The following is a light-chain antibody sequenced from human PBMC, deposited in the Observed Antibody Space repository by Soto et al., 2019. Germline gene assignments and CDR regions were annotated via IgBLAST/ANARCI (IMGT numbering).Light chain of an antibody. CDR1: QSVSTY. CDR3: QQRTKS. J-gene: IGKJ5*01. V-gene: IGKV3-11*01. CDR2: DVS. Sequence: EIVLTQSPVTLSLSPGERATLSCRASQSVSTYLAWYQQKPGQAPRLLIYDVSNRATGVPARFSGSGSGTDFTLTISSLEPEDFAVYYCQQRTKSFGQGTRLEIK.